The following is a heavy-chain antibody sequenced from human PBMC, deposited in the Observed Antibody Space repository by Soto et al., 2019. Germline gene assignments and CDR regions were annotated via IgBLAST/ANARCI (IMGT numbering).Heavy chain of an antibody. CDR3: ARDPGYSNYDFDY. CDR2: IWYDGSKK. D-gene: IGHD5-12*01. J-gene: IGHJ4*02. V-gene: IGHV3-33*01. CDR1: GFTFSSRA. Sequence: QVQLVESGGGVVQPGRSLRLSCVASGFTFSSRAMHWVRQAPGKGLEWVAVIWYDGSKKYYADSVKGRFTVARDDSKNTLYLQMNSLRVEDTAVYYCARDPGYSNYDFDYWGQGTLVTVSP.